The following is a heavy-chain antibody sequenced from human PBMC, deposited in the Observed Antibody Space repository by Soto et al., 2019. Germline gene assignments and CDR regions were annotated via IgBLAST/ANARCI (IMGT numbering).Heavy chain of an antibody. D-gene: IGHD3-10*01. Sequence: GGSLRLSCAASGFTLSSYAMSWVRQAPGKGLEWVSAIGGGGGDTYYADSVKGRFTISRDTSKNTLFLQMNSLRAEDTAVYYCAKPNYYGSGSYYGNNWFDPWGQGTLVTVSS. CDR2: IGGGGGDT. CDR1: GFTLSSYA. CDR3: AKPNYYGSGSYYGNNWFDP. J-gene: IGHJ5*02. V-gene: IGHV3-23*01.